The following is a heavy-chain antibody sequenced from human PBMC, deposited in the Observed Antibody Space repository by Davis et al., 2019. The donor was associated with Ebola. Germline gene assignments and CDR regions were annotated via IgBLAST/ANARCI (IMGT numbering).Heavy chain of an antibody. CDR3: ARAPTYYYDSSGYYRLVYFDY. CDR2: IYYSGST. CDR1: GGSISSCSYY. J-gene: IGHJ4*02. Sequence: SETLSLTCTVSGGSISSCSYYWGWIRQPPGKGLEWIGSIYYSGSTYYNPSLKSRVTISVDTSKNQFSLKLSSVTAADTAVYYCARAPTYYYDSSGYYRLVYFDYWGQGTLVTVSS. V-gene: IGHV4-39*01. D-gene: IGHD3-22*01.